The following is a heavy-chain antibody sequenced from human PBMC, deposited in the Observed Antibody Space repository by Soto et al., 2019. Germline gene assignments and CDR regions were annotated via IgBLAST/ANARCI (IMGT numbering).Heavy chain of an antibody. CDR1: GGSISSCDYY. CDR3: ATNLGQLGPYYFVY. Sequence: SETLSLTCTVSGGSISSCDYYWSWIRQPPGKGLEWIGYIYYSGSTYYNPSLKSRVTISVDTSKNQFSLKLSSVTAADTAVYYCATNLGQLGPYYFVYWGQGTLVTVSS. V-gene: IGHV4-30-4*01. D-gene: IGHD6-13*01. J-gene: IGHJ4*02. CDR2: IYYSGST.